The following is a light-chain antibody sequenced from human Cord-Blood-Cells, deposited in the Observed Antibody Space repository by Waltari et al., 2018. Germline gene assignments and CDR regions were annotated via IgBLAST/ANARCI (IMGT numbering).Light chain of an antibody. CDR1: QGISNY. CDR3: QKYNSAPIFT. J-gene: IGKJ3*01. Sequence: DLQMTQSPSSLSASVGDRVTITCRASQGISNYLAWYQQKPGKVPKLLIYAASTLQSGVPSRFSGSGSVTDFTLTISSLQPEDVATYYCQKYNSAPIFTFGPGTKVDIK. CDR2: AAS. V-gene: IGKV1-27*01.